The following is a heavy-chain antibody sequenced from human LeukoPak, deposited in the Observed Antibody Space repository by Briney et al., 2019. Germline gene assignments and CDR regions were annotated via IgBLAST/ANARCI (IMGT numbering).Heavy chain of an antibody. Sequence: SETLPLTCTVSGGSISSSSYYWGWIRQPPGKGLEWIGSIYYSGSTYYNPSLKSRVTISVDTSKNQFSLKLSSVTAADTAVYYCARPVYDFWSGYYDGDDYWGQGTLVTVSS. J-gene: IGHJ4*02. CDR2: IYYSGST. CDR3: ARPVYDFWSGYYDGDDY. CDR1: GGSISSSSYY. V-gene: IGHV4-39*01. D-gene: IGHD3-3*01.